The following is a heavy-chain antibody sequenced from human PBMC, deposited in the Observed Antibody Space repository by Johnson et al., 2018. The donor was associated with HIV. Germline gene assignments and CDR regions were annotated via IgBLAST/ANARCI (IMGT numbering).Heavy chain of an antibody. D-gene: IGHD3-10*01. CDR2: IGSGGLT. V-gene: IGHV3-13*01. J-gene: IGHJ3*02. CDR1: GFSFSSSD. Sequence: VQLVESGGGLVQPGGSLRLSCAASGFSFSSSDIYWVRQFTGKGLEWVSGIGSGGLTYYLDSVKGRFTISRENAKNSVYLQMNSLGAGDTAVYYCAKSTQANILRESGPYGAFDIWGQGTMVTVSS. CDR3: AKSTQANILRESGPYGAFDI.